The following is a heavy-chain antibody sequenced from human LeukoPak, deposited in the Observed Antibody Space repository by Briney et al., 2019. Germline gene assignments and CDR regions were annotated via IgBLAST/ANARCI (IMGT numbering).Heavy chain of an antibody. CDR2: MNPNSGNT. D-gene: IGHD1-26*01. V-gene: IGHV1-8*01. Sequence: ASVTVSCKASGYTFTSYDINWVRQATGQGNEWMGWMNPNSGNTGYAQKFQGRVTMTRNTDISTAYMELSSLRSEDTAVYYCARSLVVGATYPYHWGQGTLVTVSS. CDR1: GYTFTSYD. CDR3: ARSLVVGATYPYH. J-gene: IGHJ5*02.